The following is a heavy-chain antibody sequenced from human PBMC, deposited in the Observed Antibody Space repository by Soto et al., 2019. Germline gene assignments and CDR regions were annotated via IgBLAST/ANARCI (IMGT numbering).Heavy chain of an antibody. J-gene: IGHJ6*03. CDR1: GFTFSDYY. D-gene: IGHD2-2*01. CDR3: ARVPFNCSSTSCYAYAYYMDV. CDR2: ISSSGSTI. Sequence: GGSLRLSCAASGFTFSDYYMSWIRQAPGKGLEWVSYISSSGSTIYYADSVKGRFTISRDNAKNSLYLQMNSLRAEDTAVYYCARVPFNCSSTSCYAYAYYMDVWGKGTTVTVSS. V-gene: IGHV3-11*01.